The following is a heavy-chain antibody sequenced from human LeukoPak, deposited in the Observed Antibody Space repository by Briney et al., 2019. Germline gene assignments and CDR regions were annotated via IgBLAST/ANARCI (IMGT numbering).Heavy chain of an antibody. CDR3: AASDILTGYYLD. CDR2: IYPGDSDT. CDR1: GDSFTRYW. J-gene: IGHJ4*02. Sequence: GESLKISCEGSGDSFTRYWIGWVRQMPGKGLELMGIIYPGDSDTRYSPSFQGQVTISADKSISTAYLQWSSLKASDTAMYYCAASDILTGYYLDWGQGTLVTVSS. V-gene: IGHV5-51*01. D-gene: IGHD3-9*01.